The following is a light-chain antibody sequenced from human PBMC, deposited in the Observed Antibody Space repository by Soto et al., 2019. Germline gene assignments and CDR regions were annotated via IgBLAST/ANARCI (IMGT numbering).Light chain of an antibody. CDR3: QQYFDVPFT. Sequence: IPMAQSSSSPSASVGDRGPIPCPASQSIGNYLNWYQQKPGKAPKVLIYAASSLESGVPSRFSGSGSGTDFTLTISSLEAEDVAFYWCQQYFDVPFTFGGGTKVDIK. J-gene: IGKJ4*01. CDR2: AAS. V-gene: IGKV1-39*01. CDR1: QSIGNY.